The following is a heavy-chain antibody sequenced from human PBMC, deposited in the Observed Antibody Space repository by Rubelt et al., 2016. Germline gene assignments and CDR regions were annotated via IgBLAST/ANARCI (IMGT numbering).Heavy chain of an antibody. D-gene: IGHD4-17*01. CDR2: MYVSGPT. J-gene: IGHJ5*01. V-gene: IGHV4-4*07. Sequence: QVQLQESGPGLVKPSETLSLTCTVSGDSITSYYWSWIRQPAGKGLEWIGRMYVSGPTTYNPSLKSRVTMSVDTSKNQFSLELSSLTAADTAVYYCARDVYGDLTKFDSWGQGTLVTVSS. CDR1: GDSITSYY. CDR3: ARDVYGDLTKFDS.